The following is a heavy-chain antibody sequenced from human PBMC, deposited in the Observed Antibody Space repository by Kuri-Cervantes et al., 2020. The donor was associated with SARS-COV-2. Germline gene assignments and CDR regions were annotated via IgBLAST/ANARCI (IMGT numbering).Heavy chain of an antibody. J-gene: IGHJ6*02. CDR3: ARLKVVRGVNTPIYYGMDV. Sequence: SETLSLTCTVSGGSISSYYWSWIRQPPGKGLEWIGYIYYSGSTNYNPSLKSRVTISVDTSKNQFSLKLSSVTAADTAVYYCARLKVVRGVNTPIYYGMDVWGQGTTVTVSS. D-gene: IGHD3-10*01. V-gene: IGHV4-59*08. CDR2: IYYSGST. CDR1: GGSISSYY.